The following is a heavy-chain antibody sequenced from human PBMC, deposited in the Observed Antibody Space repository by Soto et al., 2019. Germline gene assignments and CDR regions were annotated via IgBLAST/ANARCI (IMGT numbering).Heavy chain of an antibody. V-gene: IGHV4-59*01. Sequence: NPSETLSLTCTVSGGSIGSYYWSWIRQSPGKGLEWIGYIYYSGNTNYNPSLKSRVTISLDTSKNQFSLKLSSVIAADTAVYYCARYSIGPAPAALDCWGQGTLVTVSS. CDR3: ARYSIGPAPAALDC. D-gene: IGHD2-2*01. J-gene: IGHJ4*02. CDR1: GGSIGSYY. CDR2: IYYSGNT.